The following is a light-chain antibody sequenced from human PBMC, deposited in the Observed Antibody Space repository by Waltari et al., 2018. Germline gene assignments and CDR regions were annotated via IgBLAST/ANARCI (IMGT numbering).Light chain of an antibody. CDR2: QDN. J-gene: IGLJ2*01. CDR3: QAWDSDTDVV. Sequence: SYELIQPPSVSVSPGQTASITCSGDKLGDKYACWYQQKPGQSPVLVIYQDNKRPSGIPERFSGSNSGNTATLTISGTQTMDEADYYCQAWDSDTDVVFVGGTKLTVL. V-gene: IGLV3-1*01. CDR1: KLGDKY.